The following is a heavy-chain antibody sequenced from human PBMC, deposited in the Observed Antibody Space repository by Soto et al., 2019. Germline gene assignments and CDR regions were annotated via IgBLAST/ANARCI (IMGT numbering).Heavy chain of an antibody. D-gene: IGHD2-15*01. CDR3: ARGRSGGSCYSVSTSCGLTFDY. J-gene: IGHJ4*02. CDR2: INHSGST. CDR1: GGSFSGYY. Sequence: SETLSLTCAVYGGSFSGYYWSWIRQPPGKGLEWIGEINHSGSTNYNPSLKSRVTISVDTSKNQFSLKLSSVTAADTAVYYCARGRSGGSCYSVSTSCGLTFDYWGQGTLVTVSS. V-gene: IGHV4-34*01.